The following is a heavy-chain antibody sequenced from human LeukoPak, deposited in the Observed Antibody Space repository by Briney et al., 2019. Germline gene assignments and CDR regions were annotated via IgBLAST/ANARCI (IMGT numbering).Heavy chain of an antibody. V-gene: IGHV4-34*01. CDR2: INHSGST. Sequence: TSETLSLTCAVYGGSFSGHYWSWIRQPPGKWLEWSGEINHSGSTNYNPSLKSRVTILVDTSKNQFSLKLSSVTAADTAVYYCAREVQHYAGSVYDNDAFDIWGQGTMVTVSS. J-gene: IGHJ3*02. CDR1: GGSFSGHY. D-gene: IGHD3-22*01. CDR3: AREVQHYAGSVYDNDAFDI.